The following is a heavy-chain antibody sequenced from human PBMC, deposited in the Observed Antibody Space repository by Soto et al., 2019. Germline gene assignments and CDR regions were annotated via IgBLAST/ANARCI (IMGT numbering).Heavy chain of an antibody. V-gene: IGHV5-10-1*01. Sequence: GEALKISCKGSGYSFACYWITWVRKKPGKGLEWMGRIDPSDSQTYYSPSFRGHVTISVTKSITTVFLQWSSLRASDTAMYYCARQIYDSDTGPNFQYYFDSWGQGTPVTVSS. CDR3: ARQIYDSDTGPNFQYYFDS. CDR2: IDPSDSQT. J-gene: IGHJ4*02. CDR1: GYSFACYW. D-gene: IGHD3-22*01.